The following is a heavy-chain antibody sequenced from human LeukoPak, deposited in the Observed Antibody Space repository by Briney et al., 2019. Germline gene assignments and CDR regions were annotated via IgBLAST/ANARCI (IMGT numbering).Heavy chain of an antibody. V-gene: IGHV7-4-1*02. CDR3: ARPFSSSSGYFQH. CDR1: GYTFTSYA. J-gene: IGHJ1*01. CDR2: INTNTGNP. Sequence: GASVKLSCKASGYTFTSYAMDLVRQAPGQGHEWMGWINTNTGNPTYAQGFTGRFVFSLDTSVSTAYLQISSLKAEDTAVYYCARPFSSSSGYFQHWGQGTLVTVSS. D-gene: IGHD6-13*01.